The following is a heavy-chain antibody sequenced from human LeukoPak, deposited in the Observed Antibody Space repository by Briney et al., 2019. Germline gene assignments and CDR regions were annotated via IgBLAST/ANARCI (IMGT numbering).Heavy chain of an antibody. CDR2: IKIKTDGGTT. D-gene: IGHD2-15*01. CDR1: GFTFADAW. V-gene: IGHV3-15*07. Sequence: PGGSLRLSCAASGFTFADAWMNWVRQAPGKGLEWVGRIKIKTDGGTTDYAAPVKGRFTISRDDSKNTLYLQMNSLKTEDTAVYYCTTDNIVVVVAATILDYWGQGTLVTVSS. J-gene: IGHJ4*02. CDR3: TTDNIVVVVAATILDY.